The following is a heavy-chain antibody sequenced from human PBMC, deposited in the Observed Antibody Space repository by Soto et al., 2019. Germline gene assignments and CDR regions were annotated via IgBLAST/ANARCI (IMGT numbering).Heavy chain of an antibody. CDR2: IKEDRSER. CDR1: GFTFSSYW. Sequence: EVQLVESGGGLVQPGGSLRLSCAASGFTFSSYWMSWVRQAPGKGLEWVANIKEDRSERYYVDSVKGRFTISRDNAKNSLYLQMNSLRAEDTAVYYCARATGADKEDYWGQGTLVTVSS. V-gene: IGHV3-7*04. D-gene: IGHD3-10*01. J-gene: IGHJ4*02. CDR3: ARATGADKEDY.